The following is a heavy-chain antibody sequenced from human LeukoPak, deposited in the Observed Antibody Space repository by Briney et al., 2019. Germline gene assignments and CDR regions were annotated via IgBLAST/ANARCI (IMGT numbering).Heavy chain of an antibody. V-gene: IGHV1-69*05. CDR1: GGTFSSYA. D-gene: IGHD3-22*01. J-gene: IGHJ4*02. Sequence: SVKVSCKASGGTFSSYAISWVRQAPGQGLVWMGRIIPIFGTANYAQKFQGRVTITTDESTSTAYMELSSLRSEDTAVYYCAGGLEYYDSSGYLTTPFDYWGQGTLVTVSS. CDR3: AGGLEYYDSSGYLTTPFDY. CDR2: IIPIFGTA.